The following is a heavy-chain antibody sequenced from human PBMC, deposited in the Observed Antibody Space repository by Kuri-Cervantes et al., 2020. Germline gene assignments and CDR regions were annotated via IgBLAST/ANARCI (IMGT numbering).Heavy chain of an antibody. D-gene: IGHD3-9*01. CDR1: GYTFTGYY. CDR2: INPNSGGT. CDR3: AREGVNYDILTGYYMRSDFDY. J-gene: IGHJ4*02. V-gene: IGHV1-2*02. Sequence: ASVKVSCKASGYTFTGYYMHWVRQAPGQGLEWMGWINPNSGGTNYAQKFQGRVTMTRDTSTSTVYMELSRLRSDDTAVYYCAREGVNYDILTGYYMRSDFDYWGQGTLVTVSS.